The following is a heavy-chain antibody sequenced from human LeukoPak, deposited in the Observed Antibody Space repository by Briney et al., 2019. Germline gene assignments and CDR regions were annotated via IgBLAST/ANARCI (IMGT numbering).Heavy chain of an antibody. CDR3: AKRKSQTTSGSYYGGYFDY. J-gene: IGHJ4*02. D-gene: IGHD1-26*01. V-gene: IGHV3-7*03. Sequence: GGSLRLSCAASGFTFSRFWMTWVRQAPGKGLEWVANIKHDGSEKYYVDSVKGRFTISRDSAKNSLYLQMNSLRAEDTAVYYCAKRKSQTTSGSYYGGYFDYWGQGTLVTVSS. CDR2: IKHDGSEK. CDR1: GFTFSRFW.